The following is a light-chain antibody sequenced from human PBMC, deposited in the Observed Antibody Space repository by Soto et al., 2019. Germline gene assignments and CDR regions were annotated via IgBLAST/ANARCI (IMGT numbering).Light chain of an antibody. CDR3: QQRSEWPRT. J-gene: IGKJ1*01. V-gene: IGKV3-11*01. CDR1: QSISSS. CDR2: DAS. Sequence: EIVLTQSPATLSLSPGERATLSCRASQSISSSLAWYQQKPGQAPRHLIYDASSRATGFPARFSGSGSGTDFTLTIGSLEPEDFAVYYCQQRSEWPRTFGQGTKVEIK.